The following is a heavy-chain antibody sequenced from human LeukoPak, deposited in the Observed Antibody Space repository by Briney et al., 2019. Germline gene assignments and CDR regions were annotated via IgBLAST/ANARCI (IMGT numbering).Heavy chain of an antibody. CDR3: ALGARGAFDI. Sequence: PSETLSLTCTVSDGTISSYYWSWIRQPPGKGLEWIAYIYYSGSTNYNPSLKSRVTISVDASKSQFSLKLSSVTAADTAVYYCALGARGAFDIWGQGTMVTVSS. CDR1: DGTISSYY. D-gene: IGHD3-16*01. V-gene: IGHV4-59*01. CDR2: IYYSGST. J-gene: IGHJ3*02.